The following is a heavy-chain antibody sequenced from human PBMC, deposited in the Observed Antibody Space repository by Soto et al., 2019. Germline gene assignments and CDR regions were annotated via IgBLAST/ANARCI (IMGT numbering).Heavy chain of an antibody. Sequence: NPSETLSLTCRVSGGSVGTGAYYWSWIRQPPGKGLEWIGYTLYSGSPNYNPSLQSLQSRVTISVDTSRNQFSLRLTSVTAADTALYYCARHDHYHRTFDIWGQGTLVTVSS. J-gene: IGHJ3*02. V-gene: IGHV4-61*08. CDR1: GGSVGTGAYY. CDR3: ARHDHYHRTFDI. CDR2: TLYSGSP. D-gene: IGHD3-9*01.